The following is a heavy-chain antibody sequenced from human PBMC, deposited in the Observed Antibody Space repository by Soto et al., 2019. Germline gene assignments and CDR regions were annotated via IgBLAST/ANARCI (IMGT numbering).Heavy chain of an antibody. Sequence: TGGSLRLSCAASGFTFDDYAMHWVRQAPGKGLEWVSGISWNSGSIGYADSVKGRFTISRDNAKNSLYLQMNSLRAEDTALYYCAKDIGGDIVVVPAAIGPFDYYYGMDVWGQGTTVTVSS. CDR1: GFTFDDYA. V-gene: IGHV3-9*01. D-gene: IGHD2-2*01. CDR2: ISWNSGSI. J-gene: IGHJ6*02. CDR3: AKDIGGDIVVVPAAIGPFDYYYGMDV.